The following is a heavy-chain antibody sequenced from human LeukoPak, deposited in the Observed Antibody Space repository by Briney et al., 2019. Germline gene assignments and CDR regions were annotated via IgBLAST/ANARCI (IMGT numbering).Heavy chain of an antibody. Sequence: GGSLRLSCAASGFTFSSYSMNWVRLAPGKGLEWVSSISSSSSYIYYADSVKGRFTISRDNAKNSLYLQMNSLRAEDTAVYYCARDNRYYPYYFDYWGQGTLVTVSS. J-gene: IGHJ4*02. CDR3: ARDNRYYPYYFDY. V-gene: IGHV3-21*01. D-gene: IGHD1-14*01. CDR2: ISSSSSYI. CDR1: GFTFSSYS.